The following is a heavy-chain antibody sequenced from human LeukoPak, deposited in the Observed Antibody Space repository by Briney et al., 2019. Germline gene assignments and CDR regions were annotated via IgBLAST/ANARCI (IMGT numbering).Heavy chain of an antibody. CDR3: ARAQYSSGWYSTIDY. D-gene: IGHD6-19*01. CDR2: ISAYNGNA. Sequence: ASVKVSCKASGYTFTSYGISWVRQAPGQELEWMGWISAYNGNANYAQKLQGRVTMTTDTSTSTAYMELRSLRSDDTAVYYCARAQYSSGWYSTIDYWGQGTLVTVSS. CDR1: GYTFTSYG. V-gene: IGHV1-18*01. J-gene: IGHJ4*02.